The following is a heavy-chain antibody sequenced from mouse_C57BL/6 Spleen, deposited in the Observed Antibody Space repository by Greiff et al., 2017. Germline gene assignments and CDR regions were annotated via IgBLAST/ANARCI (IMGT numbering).Heavy chain of an antibody. CDR1: GFTFSDSG. CDR3: ARPNYGSFFDY. Sequence: EVQVVESGGGLVKPGGSLKLSCAASGFTFSDSGMHWVRQAPEKGLEWVAYISSGSSTIYYADTVKGRFTISRDNAKNTLFLQMTRLRSEDTAMYYCARPNYGSFFDYWGQGTTLTVSA. D-gene: IGHD1-1*01. CDR2: ISSGSSTI. J-gene: IGHJ2*01. V-gene: IGHV5-17*01.